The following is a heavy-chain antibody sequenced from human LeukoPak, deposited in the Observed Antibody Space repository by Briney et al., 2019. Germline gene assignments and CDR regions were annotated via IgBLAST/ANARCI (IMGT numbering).Heavy chain of an antibody. J-gene: IGHJ3*02. Sequence: GASVKVSCKASGYTFTGYYMHWVRQAPGQGLEWMGWINPNSGGTNYAQKFQGRVTMTRDTSISTAYMELSRLRSDDTAVYYCARDSILGATGDAFDIWGQGTMVTVSS. D-gene: IGHD1-26*01. CDR1: GYTFTGYY. CDR2: INPNSGGT. V-gene: IGHV1-2*02. CDR3: ARDSILGATGDAFDI.